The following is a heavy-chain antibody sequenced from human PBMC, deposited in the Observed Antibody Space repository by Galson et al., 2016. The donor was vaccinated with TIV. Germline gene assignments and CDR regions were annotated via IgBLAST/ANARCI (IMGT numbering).Heavy chain of an antibody. CDR1: GFTFGSYG. J-gene: IGHJ4*02. V-gene: IGHV3-30*03. CDR3: ARDSSGYFSFYC. CDR2: ISYDRSNK. D-gene: IGHD3-22*01. Sequence: SLRLSCAASGFTFGSYGMHWVRQAPGKGLDWVALISYDRSNKDYADSVKGRFTISRDNSKNTLYLQMNSLRAEDTAVYYCARDSSGYFSFYCWGQGTLVTVSS.